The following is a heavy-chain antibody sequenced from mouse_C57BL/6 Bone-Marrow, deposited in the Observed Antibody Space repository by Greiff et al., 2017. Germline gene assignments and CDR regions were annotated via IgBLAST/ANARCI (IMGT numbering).Heavy chain of an antibody. CDR2: IDPENGDT. V-gene: IGHV14-4*01. CDR3: TRSYYSLFDY. J-gene: IGHJ2*01. D-gene: IGHD1-1*01. Sequence: EVQLQQSGAELVRPGASVKLSCTASGFNIKDDYMHWVKQRPEQGLEWIGRIDPENGDTAYASKFQGKDTITADTTSNTAYLQLSSLASEDTAVYYSTRSYYSLFDYWGQGTTRTVSS. CDR1: GFNIKDDY.